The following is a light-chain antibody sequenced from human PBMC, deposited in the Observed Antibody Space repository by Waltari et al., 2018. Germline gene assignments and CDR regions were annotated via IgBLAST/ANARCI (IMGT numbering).Light chain of an antibody. CDR1: QTISTS. Sequence: ESVLTQSPATLSLSPGQRAALSCRASQTISTSLAWYHQKPGQPPRLVIYDASNRATDIPARFSGSGSETDFNLTISSLEAEDFAVYYCQQRYTWPLAFGGGTTVEIK. CDR3: QQRYTWPLA. CDR2: DAS. V-gene: IGKV3-11*01. J-gene: IGKJ4*01.